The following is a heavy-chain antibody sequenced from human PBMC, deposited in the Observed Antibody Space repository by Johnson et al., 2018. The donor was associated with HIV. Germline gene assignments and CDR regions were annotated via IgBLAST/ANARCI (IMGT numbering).Heavy chain of an antibody. V-gene: IGHV3-33*01. J-gene: IGHJ3*02. CDR3: ARGLTGRYYYDSSGDAFDI. CDR1: GFTFSSYG. D-gene: IGHD3-22*01. Sequence: QVQLVESGGGVVQPGRSLRLSCAASGFTFSSYGMHWVRQAPGKGLEWVAFIRYDGSNKYYVASVKGRFTISRDNSKNTLYLQMNSLRAGDTAVYYCARGLTGRYYYDSSGDAFDIWGQGTMVTVSS. CDR2: IRYDGSNK.